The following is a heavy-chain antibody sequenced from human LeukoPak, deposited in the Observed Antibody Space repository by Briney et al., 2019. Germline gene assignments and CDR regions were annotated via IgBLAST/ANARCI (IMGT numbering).Heavy chain of an antibody. CDR3: ARGGYSSGWYWFDP. J-gene: IGHJ5*02. D-gene: IGHD6-19*01. Sequence: NPGGSLRLSCAASGFTFSSDSMNWVRQAPGKGLEWVSSISSSSSYIYYADSVKGRFTISRDNAKNSLYLQMNSLRAEDTAVYYCARGGYSSGWYWFDPWGQGTLVTVSS. CDR1: GFTFSSDS. V-gene: IGHV3-21*01. CDR2: ISSSSSYI.